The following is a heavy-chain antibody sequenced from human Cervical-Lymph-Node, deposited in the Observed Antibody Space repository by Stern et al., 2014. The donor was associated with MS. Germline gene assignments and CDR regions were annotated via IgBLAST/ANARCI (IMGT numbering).Heavy chain of an antibody. CDR2: IYQNGNT. CDR1: GGSIGRYY. V-gene: IGHV4-59*01. J-gene: IGHJ1*01. D-gene: IGHD6-6*01. Sequence: QVQLQESGPGLVKPSETLSLTCTVSGGSIGRYYWSWVRQPPGKSLEWIGDIYQNGNTNYNPSLKSRVSMSVDTSKNQFSLNLTSVTAADTAVYYCTRDGRSSLSEYFQTWGQGSLVTVSS. CDR3: TRDGRSSLSEYFQT.